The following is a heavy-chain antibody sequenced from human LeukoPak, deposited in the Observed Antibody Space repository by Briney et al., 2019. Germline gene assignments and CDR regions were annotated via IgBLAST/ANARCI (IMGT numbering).Heavy chain of an antibody. Sequence: GGSLRLSCAASGFTFTNYWMNWVRQAPGKGLMWVSQISTDGSQTFYADSVKGRFTISRDNAKNTLFLQMDSLRPEDTAVYYCVRSLRSADFWGQGTLVTVSS. CDR2: ISTDGSQT. J-gene: IGHJ4*02. CDR3: VRSLRSADF. V-gene: IGHV3-74*01. CDR1: GFTFTNYW.